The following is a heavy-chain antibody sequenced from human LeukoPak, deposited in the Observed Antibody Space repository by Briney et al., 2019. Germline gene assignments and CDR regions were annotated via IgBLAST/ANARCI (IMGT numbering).Heavy chain of an antibody. J-gene: IGHJ3*02. Sequence: PGGSLRLSCAASGFTFSSYWMHWVRQAPGKGLVWVSRINSDGSSTSYADSVKGRFTISRDNSKNTLYLQMNSLRAEDTAVYYCARASGISDAFDIWGQGTMVTVSS. D-gene: IGHD1-14*01. CDR3: ARASGISDAFDI. CDR1: GFTFSSYW. V-gene: IGHV3-74*01. CDR2: INSDGSST.